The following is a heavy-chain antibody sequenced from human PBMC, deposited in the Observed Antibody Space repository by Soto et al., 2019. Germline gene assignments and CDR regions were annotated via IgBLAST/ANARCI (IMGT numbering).Heavy chain of an antibody. CDR3: ARVKDDFWSGFYYYGMDV. CDR1: GGSISSYY. V-gene: IGHV4-59*01. CDR2: IYYSGST. J-gene: IGHJ6*02. Sequence: SETLSLTCTVSGGSISSYYWSWIRQPPGKGLEWIGYIYYSGSTNYNPSLKSRVTISVDTSKNQFSLKLSSVTAADTAVYYCARVKDDFWSGFYYYGMDVWGQGTTVTVSS. D-gene: IGHD3-3*01.